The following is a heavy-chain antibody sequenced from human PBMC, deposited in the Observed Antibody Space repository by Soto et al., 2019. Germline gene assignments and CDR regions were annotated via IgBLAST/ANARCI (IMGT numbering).Heavy chain of an antibody. CDR3: ARDVSGFEYFDL. CDR2: ISFNGINT. Sequence: QVHLVESGGGVVQPGRSLRLSCAGSGFTFSDYAMHWVRQAPGRGPEWLALISFNGINTYYADSVKGRFTISRDNSKGTLYLQMNTLRAEDTAVYYCARDVSGFEYFDLWGQGTLVTISS. CDR1: GFTFSDYA. D-gene: IGHD3-9*01. V-gene: IGHV3-30-3*01. J-gene: IGHJ4*02.